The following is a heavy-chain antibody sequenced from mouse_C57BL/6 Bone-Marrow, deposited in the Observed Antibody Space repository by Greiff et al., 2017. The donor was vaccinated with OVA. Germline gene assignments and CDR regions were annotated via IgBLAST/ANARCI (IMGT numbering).Heavy chain of an antibody. Sequence: EVQLQQSGPELVKPGASVKISCKASGYSFTDYNMNWVKQSHGKSLEWIGVINPNYGTTSYNQKFKGKATLTVDQSSSTAYLQLNSLTSEDSAVYYCSVYYGGSYRYFDVWGRGTAVTVSA. CDR1: GYSFTDYN. CDR3: SVYYGGSYRYFDV. V-gene: IGHV1-39*01. D-gene: IGHD1-1*01. CDR2: INPNYGTT. J-gene: IGHJ1*03.